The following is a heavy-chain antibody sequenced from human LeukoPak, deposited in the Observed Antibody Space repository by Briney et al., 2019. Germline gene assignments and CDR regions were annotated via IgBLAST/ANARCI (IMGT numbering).Heavy chain of an antibody. CDR1: GFTFSNSA. Sequence: GGSLRLSCAASGFTFSNSALSWVRQAPGKGLEWASTLSGSGGSTYYADSVKGRFTISRDNSKNTLYLQMNSLRAEDTALYYCAKGGHSYGFFDYWGQGTLVTVSS. CDR2: LSGSGGST. D-gene: IGHD5-18*01. J-gene: IGHJ4*02. CDR3: AKGGHSYGFFDY. V-gene: IGHV3-23*01.